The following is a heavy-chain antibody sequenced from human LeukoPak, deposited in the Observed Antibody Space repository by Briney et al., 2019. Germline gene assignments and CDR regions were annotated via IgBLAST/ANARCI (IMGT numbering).Heavy chain of an antibody. D-gene: IGHD3-10*01. V-gene: IGHV1-8*01. CDR3: AREGFDVLLWFRELLRSNWFDP. CDR1: GHTFTSYD. CDR2: MNPNSGNT. J-gene: IGHJ5*02. Sequence: ASVKVSCKASGHTFTSYDINWVRQATGQGLEWMGWMNPNSGNTGYAQKFQGRVTMTRNTSISTAYMELSSLRSEDTAVYYCAREGFDVLLWFRELLRSNWFDPWGQGTLVTVSS.